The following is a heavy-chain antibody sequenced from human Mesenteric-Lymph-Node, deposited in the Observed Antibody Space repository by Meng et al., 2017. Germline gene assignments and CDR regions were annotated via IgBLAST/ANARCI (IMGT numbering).Heavy chain of an antibody. CDR2: ISASGGTT. J-gene: IGHJ1*01. D-gene: IGHD3-16*01. CDR3: ARVGLGVGALF. CDR1: GFTFSSYE. Sequence: GESLKISCAASGFTFSSYEMNWVRQAPGKGLEWLSYISASGGTTHYPDSVKGRFAISRDNAKNSLYLQINSLRDEDTAVYYCARVGLGVGALFWGQGTLVTVSS. V-gene: IGHV3-48*03.